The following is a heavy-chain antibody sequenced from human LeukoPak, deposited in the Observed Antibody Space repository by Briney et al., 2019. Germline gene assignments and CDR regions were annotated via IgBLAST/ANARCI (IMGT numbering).Heavy chain of an antibody. CDR3: TTRTGFSGDS. CDR1: GISNKYW. J-gene: IGHJ4*02. D-gene: IGHD6-25*01. CDR2: IHDSGTT. V-gene: IGHV4-4*02. Sequence: PSETLSLNGSVSGISNKYWWSWLRQPPGKGLEWIGEIHDSGTTNYNTSLRSRVIISLDTSKNQLSLKLNSMTAADTAVYYCTTRTGFSGDSWGQGTLVTVSS.